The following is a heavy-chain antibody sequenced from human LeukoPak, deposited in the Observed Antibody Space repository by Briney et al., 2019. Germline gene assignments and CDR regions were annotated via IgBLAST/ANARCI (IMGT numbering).Heavy chain of an antibody. J-gene: IGHJ6*04. Sequence: GGSLRLSCAASGFTFDDYGMSWVRQAPGKGLEWVSGINWNGGSTGYADSVKGRFTISRDNAKNSLYLQMNSLRAEDTAVYYCAELGITMIGGVWGKGTTVTISS. CDR2: INWNGGST. V-gene: IGHV3-20*04. D-gene: IGHD3-10*02. CDR3: AELGITMIGGV. CDR1: GFTFDDYG.